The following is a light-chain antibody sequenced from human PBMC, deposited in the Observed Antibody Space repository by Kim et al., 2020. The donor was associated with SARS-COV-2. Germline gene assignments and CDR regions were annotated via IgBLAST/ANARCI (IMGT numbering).Light chain of an antibody. CDR1: SSNTGAGYV. CDR2: CHN. CDR3: QSYDSSLSGVV. V-gene: IGLV1-40*01. J-gene: IGLJ2*01. Sequence: QRVTIYCTRSSSNTGAGYVVHSYQQLPGTAPKLLISCHNNRPSGVPDRFSGSKSDTSASLAITGLQAEDEADYYRQSYDSSLSGVVFGGGTQLTVL.